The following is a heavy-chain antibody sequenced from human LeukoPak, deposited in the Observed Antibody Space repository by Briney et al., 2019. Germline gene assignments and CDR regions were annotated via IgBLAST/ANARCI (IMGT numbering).Heavy chain of an antibody. CDR3: AKAAAASYYFDY. D-gene: IGHD6-13*01. J-gene: IGHJ4*02. CDR2: ISYDGSNK. CDR1: GFTFSSYA. V-gene: IGHV3-30*04. Sequence: GGSLRLSCAASGFTFSSYAMHWVRQAPGKGLEWVAVISYDGSNKYYADSMKGRFTISRDNSKNTLYLQMNSLRAEDTAVYYCAKAAAASYYFDYWGQGTLVTVSS.